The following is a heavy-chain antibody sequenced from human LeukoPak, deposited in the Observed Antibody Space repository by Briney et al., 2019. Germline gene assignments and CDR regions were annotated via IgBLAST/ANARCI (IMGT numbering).Heavy chain of an antibody. Sequence: GESLKISCKGFGYRFSTYWIAWVRQMPGEGLEWMGIIYLRDSTTRYSPSFQGQVTLSADKSINTAYLLWSSLKASDTAMYYCANSRGYIYGIDYWGQGTLVTVSS. CDR1: GYRFSTYW. J-gene: IGHJ4*02. CDR3: ANSRGYIYGIDY. D-gene: IGHD5-18*01. CDR2: IYLRDSTT. V-gene: IGHV5-51*01.